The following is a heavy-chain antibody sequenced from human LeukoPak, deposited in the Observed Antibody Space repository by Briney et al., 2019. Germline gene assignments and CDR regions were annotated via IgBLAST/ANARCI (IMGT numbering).Heavy chain of an antibody. J-gene: IGHJ4*02. D-gene: IGHD3-10*01. V-gene: IGHV3-7*01. Sequence: PGGSLRLSCAASGFTFTNYWMTWVRQAPGKGLEWVADIKQDRSETRYVDSMKGRFTISRDNAKNSLYLHMNNLRVEDTAVYFCARDPGEWQVPIDYWGQGTLINVSS. CDR2: IKQDRSET. CDR1: GFTFTNYW. CDR3: ARDPGEWQVPIDY.